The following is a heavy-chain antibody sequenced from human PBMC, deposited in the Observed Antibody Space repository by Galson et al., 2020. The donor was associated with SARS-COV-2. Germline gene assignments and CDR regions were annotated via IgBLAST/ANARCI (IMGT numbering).Heavy chain of an antibody. Sequence: GESLKISCAASGFTFSNYAMSWVRQPPGKGLEWVSGIAGNSVSTFFAHFARGRFTISRDNFKNTLYLQMNYLTVEDTAVYYCAKATYNWNDEGFDFWGQATLVTVSS. CDR1: GFTFSNYA. J-gene: IGHJ4*02. D-gene: IGHD1-20*01. CDR3: AKATYNWNDEGFDF. V-gene: IGHV3-23*01. CDR2: IAGNSVST.